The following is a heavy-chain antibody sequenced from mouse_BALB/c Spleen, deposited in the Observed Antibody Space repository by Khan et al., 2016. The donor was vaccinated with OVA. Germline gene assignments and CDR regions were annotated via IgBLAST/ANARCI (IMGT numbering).Heavy chain of an antibody. Sequence: QIQLVQSGAELAKPGASVKMSCKASGYTFINYWILWVKQRPGQGLEWIGYINPSTGYTEYNQNFKDKATLTADKSSSTAYMQLSSLTSEDSAVYYCARRGLRWDFDYWVQGTTLTVSS. CDR3: ARRGLRWDFDY. J-gene: IGHJ2*01. CDR2: INPSTGYT. V-gene: IGHV1-7*01. D-gene: IGHD1-1*01. CDR1: GYTFINYW.